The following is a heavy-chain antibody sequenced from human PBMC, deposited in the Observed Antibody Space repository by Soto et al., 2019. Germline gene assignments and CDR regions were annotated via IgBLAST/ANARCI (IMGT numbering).Heavy chain of an antibody. CDR3: ARDYGGSFDY. D-gene: IGHD2-15*01. Sequence: QVQLQESGPGLVKPSETLSLTCTVSGGSISSYYWSWIRQPPGKGLEWIGYIYYSGSTNYNPSLKSRVTTSVDTSQNQCSLKLSSVTAADTAVYYCARDYGGSFDYWGQGALVTVSS. V-gene: IGHV4-59*01. J-gene: IGHJ4*02. CDR2: IYYSGST. CDR1: GGSISSYY.